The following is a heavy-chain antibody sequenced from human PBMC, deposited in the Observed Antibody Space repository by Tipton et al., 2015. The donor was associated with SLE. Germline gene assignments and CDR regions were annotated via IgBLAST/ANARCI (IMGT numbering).Heavy chain of an antibody. CDR3: ARRKAVAGTDDAFDI. J-gene: IGHJ3*02. CDR1: GDSVSRSSHY. Sequence: TLSLTCTVSGDSVSRSSHYWGWIRQSPGKGLEWIGSMSAYHNGHIDYNPSLKSRVTISLDTSKNQFSLKLTSVTAADTAVYYCARRKAVAGTDDAFDIWGKGTTVTVSS. V-gene: IGHV4-39*07. D-gene: IGHD6-19*01. CDR2: MSAYHNGHI.